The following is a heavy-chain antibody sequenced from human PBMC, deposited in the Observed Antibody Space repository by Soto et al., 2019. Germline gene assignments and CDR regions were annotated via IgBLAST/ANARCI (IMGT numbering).Heavy chain of an antibody. V-gene: IGHV4-4*07. D-gene: IGHD3-22*01. CDR2: IYTSGST. CDR1: GGSISSYY. Sequence: QVQLQESGPGLVKPSETLSLTCTVSGGSISSYYWSWIRQPAGKGLEWIGRIYTSGSTNYNPSLKRRVTMSVDTSKNQFSLKLSSVTAADTAVYYCARDYDSSGYGVWYFDLWGRGTLVTVSS. J-gene: IGHJ2*01. CDR3: ARDYDSSGYGVWYFDL.